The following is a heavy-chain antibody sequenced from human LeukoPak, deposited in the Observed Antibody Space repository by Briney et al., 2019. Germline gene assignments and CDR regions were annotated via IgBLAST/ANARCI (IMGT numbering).Heavy chain of an antibody. CDR2: ISSSGSIM. J-gene: IGHJ4*02. V-gene: IGHV3-48*03. CDR1: GFSFSSYE. Sequence: GGSLRLSCAASGFSFSSYEMNWVRQAPGKGLEWVSYISSSGSIMYTADSVKGRFTISRDNAKNSLYLQMNSLRAEDTAIYYCSGQYSSSSVVDYWGQGTLVTVSS. D-gene: IGHD6-6*01. CDR3: SGQYSSSSVVDY.